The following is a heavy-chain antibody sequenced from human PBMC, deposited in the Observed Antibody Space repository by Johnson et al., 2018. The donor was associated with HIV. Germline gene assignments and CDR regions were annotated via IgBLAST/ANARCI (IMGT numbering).Heavy chain of an antibody. J-gene: IGHJ3*02. CDR3: ALISAAAGSDDAFDI. V-gene: IGHV3-30*03. D-gene: IGHD6-13*01. Sequence: QVQLVESGGGFVQPGRSLRLSCAASGFTFSSYGMHWVRQAPGKGLEWVAVISYDGSNKYYADSVKGRFTISRDNSKNTLYLQMNSLRAEDTAVYYCALISAAAGSDDAFDIWGQGTMVTVSS. CDR2: ISYDGSNK. CDR1: GFTFSSYG.